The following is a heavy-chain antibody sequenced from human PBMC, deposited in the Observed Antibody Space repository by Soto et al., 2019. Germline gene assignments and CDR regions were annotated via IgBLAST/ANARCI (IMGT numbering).Heavy chain of an antibody. Sequence: QVQLQQSGPGLVKPSQTLSLTCAISGDSVSSNSAAWNWIRQSPSRGLEWLGRTYYRSKWYNDYAGTVTSPITSNPDTSNNRSSLQMYSLTPEDTAVYYSARSRPYFDYWGQGTLVTVSS. CDR2: TYYRSKWYN. J-gene: IGHJ4*02. CDR3: ARSRPYFDY. CDR1: GDSVSSNSAA. V-gene: IGHV6-1*01.